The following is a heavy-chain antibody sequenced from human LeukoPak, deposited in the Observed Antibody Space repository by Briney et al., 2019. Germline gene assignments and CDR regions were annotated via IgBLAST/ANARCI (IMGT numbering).Heavy chain of an antibody. CDR1: RRSLSSYY. CDR2: IYYSGGT. D-gene: IGHD5-18*01. J-gene: IGHJ3*02. CDR3: ARRRFSYGDNDAFDI. V-gene: IGHV4-59*08. Sequence: SDTLSLTCTISRRSLSSYYWSWIRQSPGEGPEWIGYIYYSGGTNYNPSRECRVTISVDRSTNQFSLKLRSVTAADTAVYYCARRRFSYGDNDAFDIWGQGTMVTVSS.